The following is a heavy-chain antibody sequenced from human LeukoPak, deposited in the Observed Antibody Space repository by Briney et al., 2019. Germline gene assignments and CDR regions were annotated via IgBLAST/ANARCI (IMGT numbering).Heavy chain of an antibody. CDR1: GFTFSSYS. V-gene: IGHV3-21*01. CDR2: ISSSSSYI. Sequence: GGSLRLSCAASGFTFSSYSMNWVRQAPGKGLEWVSSISSSSSYIYYADSVKGRFTISRDNAKNSLYLQMNSLRAEDTAVYYCARGGGWCSGGSCHCNYWGQGTLVTVSS. CDR3: ARGGGWCSGGSCHCNY. J-gene: IGHJ4*02. D-gene: IGHD2-15*01.